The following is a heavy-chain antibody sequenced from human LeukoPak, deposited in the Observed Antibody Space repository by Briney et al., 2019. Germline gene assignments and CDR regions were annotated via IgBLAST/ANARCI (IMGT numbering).Heavy chain of an antibody. CDR3: AIPGGYCSSTSCYTEDYYYYGMDV. V-gene: IGHV3-30-3*01. J-gene: IGHJ6*02. CDR2: ISYDGSSK. CDR1: GFTFSSYA. Sequence: GGSLRLSCAASGFTFSSYAMHWVRQAPGKGLEWVAVISYDGSSKYYADSVKGRFTISRDNSKNTLYLQMNSLRAEDTAVYYCAIPGGYCSSTSCYTEDYYYYGMDVWGQGTTVTVSS. D-gene: IGHD2-2*02.